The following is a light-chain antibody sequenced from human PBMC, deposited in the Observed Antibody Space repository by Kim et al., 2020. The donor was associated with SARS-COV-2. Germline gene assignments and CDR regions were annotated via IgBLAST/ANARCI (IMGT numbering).Light chain of an antibody. V-gene: IGKV1-5*03. CDR2: KTS. J-gene: IGKJ1*01. CDR3: QQYNVSWT. CDR1: QSINRW. Sequence: SASVGDRVTITCRASQSINRWLAWYQQKPEKPPKLLIFKTSDLETGVPWRFSGSGSGTEFTLTISSVQPDDFATYYCQQYNVSWTFGQGTRVDIK.